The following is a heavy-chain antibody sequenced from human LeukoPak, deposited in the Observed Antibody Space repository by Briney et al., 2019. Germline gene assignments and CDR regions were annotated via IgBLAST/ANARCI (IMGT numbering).Heavy chain of an antibody. CDR2: IYYSGST. CDR3: ARNIVVVPADIPDYYYYYMDV. D-gene: IGHD2-2*01. J-gene: IGHJ6*03. CDR1: GGSISSYY. V-gene: IGHV4-59*01. Sequence: SETLSLTCTVSGGSISSYYWSWIRQPPGKGLEWIGYIYYSGSTNYNPSLKSRVTISVDTSKNQFSLKLSSVTAADTAVYYCARNIVVVPADIPDYYYYYMDVWGKGTTVTASS.